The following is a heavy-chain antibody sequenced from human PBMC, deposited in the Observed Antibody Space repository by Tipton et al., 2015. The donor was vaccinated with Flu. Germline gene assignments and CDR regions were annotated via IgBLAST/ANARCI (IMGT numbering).Heavy chain of an antibody. V-gene: IGHV3-30*02. D-gene: IGHD6-19*01. Sequence: SLRLSCAASGFMFSGYGMHWVRQAPGKGLEWVAFIRHDESDKYYADSVKGRFTISRDNFKNTLFLQMNSLRAEDTALYYCAKVIPELVAGLDYWGQGTLVTVSS. CDR2: IRHDESDK. J-gene: IGHJ4*02. CDR3: AKVIPELVAGLDY. CDR1: GFMFSGYG.